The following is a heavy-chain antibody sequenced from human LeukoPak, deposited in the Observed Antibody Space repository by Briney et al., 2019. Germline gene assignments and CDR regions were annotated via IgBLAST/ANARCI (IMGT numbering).Heavy chain of an antibody. CDR1: GFTFSSYS. CDR2: ISGSGGST. CDR3: AKYIMSPFNYDSSGYYYYYGMDV. D-gene: IGHD3-22*01. V-gene: IGHV3-23*01. J-gene: IGHJ6*02. Sequence: PGGSLRLSCAASGFTFSSYSMNWVRQAPGKGLEWVSAISGSGGSTYYADSVKGRFTISRDNSKNTLYLQMNSLRAEDTAVYYCAKYIMSPFNYDSSGYYYYYGMDVWGQGTTVTVSS.